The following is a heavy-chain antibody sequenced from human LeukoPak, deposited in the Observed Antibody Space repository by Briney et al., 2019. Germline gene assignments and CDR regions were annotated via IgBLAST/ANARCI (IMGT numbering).Heavy chain of an antibody. D-gene: IGHD1-1*01. J-gene: IGHJ4*02. CDR2: MNPNSGNT. V-gene: IGHV1-8*01. CDR3: ARGIRTIGTS. Sequence: GASVKVSCKASGGTFTTYDMNWVRQATGQGLEWMGWMNPNSGNTGYAEKFQGRVTMTRNTSISTAYMELSSLTSEDTAVYYCARGIRTIGTSWGQGTLVTVSS. CDR1: GGTFTTYD.